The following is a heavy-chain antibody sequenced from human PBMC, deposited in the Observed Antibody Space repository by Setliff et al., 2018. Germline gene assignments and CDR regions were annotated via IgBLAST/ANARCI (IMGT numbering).Heavy chain of an antibody. D-gene: IGHD5-12*01. CDR1: GGSISSYY. Sequence: SETLSLTCTVSGGSISSYYWSWIRQPPGKGLEFIGYVYYSGTANYSPSLRSRLTISVDTSKNQFSLKLRSVTAADTAVYYCARGGTFRYFDFWGQGAPVTVSS. CDR2: VYYSGTA. J-gene: IGHJ4*02. CDR3: ARGGTFRYFDF. V-gene: IGHV4-59*01.